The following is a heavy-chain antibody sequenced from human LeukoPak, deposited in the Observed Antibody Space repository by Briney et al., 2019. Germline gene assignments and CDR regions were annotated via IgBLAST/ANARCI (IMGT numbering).Heavy chain of an antibody. V-gene: IGHV4-38-2*01. CDR3: ARQVAYCGGDCYLNWFDP. Sequence: SETLSLTCAVSDYSISSGYYWGWIRQPPAKGLEWIGSIYHSGSAYYSPSLKSRLTISVDTSKNQFSLKLSSVTAADPAVYYCARQVAYCGGDCYLNWFDPWGQGTLVTVSS. CDR2: IYHSGSA. D-gene: IGHD2-21*02. CDR1: DYSISSGYY. J-gene: IGHJ5*02.